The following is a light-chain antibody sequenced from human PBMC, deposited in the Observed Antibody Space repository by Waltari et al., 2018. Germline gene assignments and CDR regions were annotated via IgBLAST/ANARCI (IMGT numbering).Light chain of an antibody. CDR2: GTT. Sequence: QSILTQPPSVSGAPGQSVSISCTGSSSNIGAGYAVPWYQQVPGTSPQPLLFGTTLRPSGVTDRFSASKSGTSASLAITGLRADDEAVYYCQSYDINLSGSGVFGGGTRLTVL. CDR1: SSNIGAGYA. CDR3: QSYDINLSGSGV. J-gene: IGLJ3*02. V-gene: IGLV1-40*01.